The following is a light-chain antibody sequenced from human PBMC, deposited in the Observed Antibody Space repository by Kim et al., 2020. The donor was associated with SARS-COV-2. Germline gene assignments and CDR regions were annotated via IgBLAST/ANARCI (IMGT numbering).Light chain of an antibody. CDR1: QGIGSD. CDR3: QQRNMWPRT. V-gene: IGKV3-11*01. CDR2: DAY. J-gene: IGKJ1*01. Sequence: EIVLTQSPATLSLSPGERATLSCRASQGIGSDLAWYQQKPGQAPRLLISDAYNRATGIPARFSGSGSGTDFTLTVNSLQAEDSAVYYCQQRNMWPRTFGQGTKVEI.